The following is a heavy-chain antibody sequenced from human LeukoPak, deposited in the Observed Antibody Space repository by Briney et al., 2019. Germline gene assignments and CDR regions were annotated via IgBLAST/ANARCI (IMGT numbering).Heavy chain of an antibody. Sequence: ASVKVSCKASGYTFTDYYIHWVRQAPGQGLEWMVWINPDSGVTGFAQKFQGRVTMITDTSISTAYMELIRLRSDDTAVYYCARGMGDYGFHWGQGTLVTVSS. CDR3: ARGMGDYGFH. J-gene: IGHJ4*02. CDR2: INPDSGVT. CDR1: GYTFTDYY. D-gene: IGHD4-17*01. V-gene: IGHV1-2*02.